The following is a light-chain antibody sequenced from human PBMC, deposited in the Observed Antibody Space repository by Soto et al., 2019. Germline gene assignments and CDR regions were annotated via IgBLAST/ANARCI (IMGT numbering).Light chain of an antibody. J-gene: IGLJ2*01. Sequence: QSVLTQPPSVSAAPGQTVTISCSGSSSNIGDHNYVSWYQHLPGTAPKLLIYDNNRRPSGIPDRFSGSKSGTSATLGISGLQTGDEAHYFCATWDSSLSAGVFGGGTKLTVL. V-gene: IGLV1-51*01. CDR3: ATWDSSLSAGV. CDR2: DNN. CDR1: SSNIGDHNY.